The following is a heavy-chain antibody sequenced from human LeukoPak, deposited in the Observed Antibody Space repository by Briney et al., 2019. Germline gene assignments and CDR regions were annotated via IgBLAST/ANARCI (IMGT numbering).Heavy chain of an antibody. CDR3: ARLAKPLLIYFDY. D-gene: IGHD2-15*01. CDR1: GYSFTSYW. Sequence: GESLKISCKGSGYSFTSYWIGWVRQMPGKGLEWMGIIYPGDSDTRYSPSFQGQVTILADKSIGTAYLQWSSLKASDTAMYYCARLAKPLLIYFDYWGQGTLVTVSS. J-gene: IGHJ4*02. CDR2: IYPGDSDT. V-gene: IGHV5-51*01.